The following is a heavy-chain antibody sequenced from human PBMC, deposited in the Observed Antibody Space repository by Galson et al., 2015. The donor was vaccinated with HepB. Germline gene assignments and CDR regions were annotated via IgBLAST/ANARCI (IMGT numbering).Heavy chain of an antibody. CDR3: TKGWGSSDY. CDR2: ISSGGII. D-gene: IGHD3-16*01. CDR1: EFSLSSHA. V-gene: IGHV3-48*02. J-gene: IGHJ4*02. Sequence: SLRLSCAASEFSLSSHAVNWVRQAPGKGLEWLSCISSGGIIFYADSVKGRFTISRDIGKSLLYLQMNSLRDEDTAVYYCTKGWGSSDYWGQGTLVTVSS.